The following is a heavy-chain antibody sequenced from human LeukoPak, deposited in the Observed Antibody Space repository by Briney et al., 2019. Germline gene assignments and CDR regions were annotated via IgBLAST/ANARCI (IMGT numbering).Heavy chain of an antibody. CDR1: GYTFTSYY. V-gene: IGHV1-46*01. CDR3: ARDVGCSSTSCYVDAFDI. D-gene: IGHD2-2*01. Sequence: ASVKVSCKASGYTFTSYYMHWVRQAPGQGLEWLGIIIPSGGSTSYAQKFQGRVTMTRDTSTSTVYMELSSLRSEDTAVYYCARDVGCSSTSCYVDAFDIWGQGTMVTVFS. J-gene: IGHJ3*02. CDR2: IIPSGGST.